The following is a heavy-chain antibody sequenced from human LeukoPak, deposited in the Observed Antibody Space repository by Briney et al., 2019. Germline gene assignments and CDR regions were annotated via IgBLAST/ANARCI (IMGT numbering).Heavy chain of an antibody. Sequence: SETLSLTCAVYGGSFSDFYWSWVRQPPGKGLGWVGEINPSGSTNYNPSLKSRVTISVDTSKNQVSLKLSSVTAADTAVYYCARTLAVAGTEGFVYGLDYWGQGTLVTVSS. CDR2: INPSGST. V-gene: IGHV4-34*01. CDR3: ARTLAVAGTEGFVYGLDY. CDR1: GGSFSDFY. J-gene: IGHJ4*02. D-gene: IGHD6-19*01.